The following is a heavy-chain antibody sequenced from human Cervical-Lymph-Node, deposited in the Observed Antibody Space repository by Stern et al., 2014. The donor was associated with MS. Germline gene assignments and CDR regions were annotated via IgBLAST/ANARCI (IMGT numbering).Heavy chain of an antibody. D-gene: IGHD3-10*01. CDR2: IWYDGSNK. CDR1: GFTFSSYG. J-gene: IGHJ4*02. CDR3: ATEWFGELSY. Sequence: QVQLVQSGGGVVQPGRSLRLSCVASGFTFSSYGMHWVRQAPGKGLEWVAVIWYDGSNKYYADSVKGRFTISRDNSKNTLYLQMNSLRAEDTAVYYCATEWFGELSYWGQGTLVTVSP. V-gene: IGHV3-33*01.